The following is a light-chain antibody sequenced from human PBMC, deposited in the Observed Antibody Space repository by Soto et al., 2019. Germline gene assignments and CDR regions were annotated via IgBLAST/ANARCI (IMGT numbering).Light chain of an antibody. V-gene: IGLV2-23*02. J-gene: IGLJ1*01. CDR2: EVS. CDR1: SSDVGSYNL. Sequence: QSALTQAASVSGSPGQSITISCTGTSSDVGSYNLVSWYQQHPGKAPKLMIYEVSKRPSGLSNRFSGSKSGNTASLTISGLQAEAEADYYCCSYAGSRTPLIFGTCTKMTVL. CDR3: CSYAGSRTPLI.